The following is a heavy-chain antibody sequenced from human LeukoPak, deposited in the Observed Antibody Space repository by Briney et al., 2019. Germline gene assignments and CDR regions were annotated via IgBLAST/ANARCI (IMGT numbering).Heavy chain of an antibody. J-gene: IGHJ4*02. Sequence: GGSLRLSCEASGFTFTTYNMNWVRQAPGTGLEWVSPIGIGSTFMYYADSVEGRFTISRDDAKNSLYLQMNSLRAEDTAVYYCATSPKRGIPDYWGQGTLVTVSS. CDR2: IGIGSTFM. CDR3: ATSPKRGIPDY. V-gene: IGHV3-21*01. D-gene: IGHD3-10*01. CDR1: GFTFTTYN.